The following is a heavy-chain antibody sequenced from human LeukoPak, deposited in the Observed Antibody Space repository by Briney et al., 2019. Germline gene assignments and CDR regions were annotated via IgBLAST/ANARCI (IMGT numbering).Heavy chain of an antibody. D-gene: IGHD5-12*01. CDR1: GGSFSDYY. V-gene: IGHV4-34*01. CDR3: ARGGRGWIRSPDF. CDR2: INHSGNT. Sequence: SETLSLTCAVYGGSFSDYYWSWIRQSPGKGLVWIGEINHSGNTNHNPSLKSRVTISIDTSKNQLSLKLISVTAADTALYYCARGGRGWIRSPDFWGQGTLVTVSS. J-gene: IGHJ4*02.